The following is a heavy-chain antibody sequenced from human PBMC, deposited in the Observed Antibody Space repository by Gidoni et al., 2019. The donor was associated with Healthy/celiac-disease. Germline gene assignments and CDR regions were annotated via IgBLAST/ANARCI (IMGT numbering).Heavy chain of an antibody. V-gene: IGHV1-18*01. J-gene: IGHJ6*02. Sequence: QVQLVQSGAEVKKPGASVKVSCKASGYTFTSYGISWVRQAPGQGLEWMGWISAYNGNTNYAQKLQGRVTMTTDTSTSTAYMELRSLRSDDTAVYYCAAGVVVPAAMGVYYYYGMDVWGQGTTVTVSS. CDR3: AAGVVVPAAMGVYYYYGMDV. CDR2: ISAYNGNT. D-gene: IGHD2-2*01. CDR1: GYTFTSYG.